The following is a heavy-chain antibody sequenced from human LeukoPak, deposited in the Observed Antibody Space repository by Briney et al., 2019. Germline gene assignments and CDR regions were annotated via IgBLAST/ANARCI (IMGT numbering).Heavy chain of an antibody. Sequence: GGSLRLSCAASGFKFYSYAMHWVRQAPGKGPEWVASISFDGSEKYYRDSVKGRFTISRDNSKNTVSLQMNSLRPDDTAVYYCARSPGPAAVAFDYWGQGTLVTVSS. J-gene: IGHJ4*02. CDR2: ISFDGSEK. CDR1: GFKFYSYA. D-gene: IGHD6-13*01. V-gene: IGHV3-30*04. CDR3: ARSPGPAAVAFDY.